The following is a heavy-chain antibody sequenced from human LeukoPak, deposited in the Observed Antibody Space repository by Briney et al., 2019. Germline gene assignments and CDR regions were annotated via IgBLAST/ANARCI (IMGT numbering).Heavy chain of an antibody. Sequence: GGSLRLSCVSSGFIFTNYWMHWVRQAPGKGPVWVGRIDKEGSAAFYAESVKGRFTISRDNVKSTVYLQMNSLTAEDTAVYHCARGGYSGSYYRFDWGQGTLVTVSS. D-gene: IGHD1-26*01. V-gene: IGHV3-74*01. CDR3: ARGGYSGSYYRFD. J-gene: IGHJ4*02. CDR2: IDKEGSAA. CDR1: GFIFTNYW.